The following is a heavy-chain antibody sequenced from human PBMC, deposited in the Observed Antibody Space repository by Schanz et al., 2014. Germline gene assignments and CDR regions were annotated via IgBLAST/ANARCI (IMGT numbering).Heavy chain of an antibody. CDR1: GYTFTSYY. J-gene: IGHJ6*02. D-gene: IGHD3-9*01. CDR2: ISAYNGHT. V-gene: IGHV1-18*04. CDR3: AKVDRTRYYAMDV. Sequence: QVQLVQSGAEVKKPGASVKVSCKASGYTFTSYYMHWVRQAPGQGLEWMGWISAYNGHTTYAQKFQGRVTMTTDTSTSTAYMELSSLRSEDTAVYYCAKVDRTRYYAMDVWGQGTTVTVSS.